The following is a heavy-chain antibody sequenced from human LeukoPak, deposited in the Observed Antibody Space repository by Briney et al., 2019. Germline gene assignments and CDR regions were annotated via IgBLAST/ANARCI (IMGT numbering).Heavy chain of an antibody. CDR2: ISGYNGNT. V-gene: IGHV1-18*01. Sequence: ASVKVSCKASGYTFTSYGVSWLRQAPGQGLDWMGWISGYNGNTFYAQKFQGRVTMTTDTSTSSSYMELRSLTSDDTAVYYCARDGTSHVHGCLDSWGQGPRVTVSS. CDR1: GYTFTSYG. D-gene: IGHD2-8*01. CDR3: ARDGTSHVHGCLDS. J-gene: IGHJ5*01.